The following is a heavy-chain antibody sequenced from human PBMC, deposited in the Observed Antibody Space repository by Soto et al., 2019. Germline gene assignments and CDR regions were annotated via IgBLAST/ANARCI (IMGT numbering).Heavy chain of an antibody. D-gene: IGHD2-15*01. V-gene: IGHV1-18*01. Sequence: QVQLVQSGPEVKKPGASVKVSCKASGYTFTSYGISWVRQAPGQGLEWMGWISPYNGNTNYAQKLQCRVTMTTDTSRSTSYRWLRSRRSDDTAVYYCARDLSGNPGYWCQGTLFTVSS. J-gene: IGHJ4*02. CDR1: GYTFTSYG. CDR3: ARDLSGNPGY. CDR2: ISPYNGNT.